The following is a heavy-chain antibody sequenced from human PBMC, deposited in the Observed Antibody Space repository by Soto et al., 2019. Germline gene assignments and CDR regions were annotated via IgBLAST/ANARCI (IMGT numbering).Heavy chain of an antibody. V-gene: IGHV1-3*01. CDR1: GYTFTSYA. CDR3: AGVPPRSGFVDY. J-gene: IGHJ4*02. Sequence: ASVKVSCKASGYTFTSYAMHWVRQAPGQRLEWMGWINAGNGNTKYSQKFQGRVTITRDTSASTAYMELSSLRSEDTAVYYCAGVPPRSGFVDYWGQGTLVTVSS. D-gene: IGHD6-19*01. CDR2: INAGNGNT.